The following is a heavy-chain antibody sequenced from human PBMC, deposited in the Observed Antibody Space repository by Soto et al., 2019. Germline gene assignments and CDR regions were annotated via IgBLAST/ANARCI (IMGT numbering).Heavy chain of an antibody. CDR1: GGTFNTYS. J-gene: IGHJ4*02. V-gene: IGHV1-69*02. CDR2: ITPIIDIP. Sequence: QVQLVQSGAEVKRPGSSVKVSCRTSGGTFNTYSISWVRQAPGQGLEWMGRITPIIDIPTYAQNFQGRVSISPDKSTSTAYMQLTTLPFEDTAMYFCATANPQYVYFASWGQGTLVTVSS. D-gene: IGHD1-20*01. CDR3: ATANPQYVYFAS.